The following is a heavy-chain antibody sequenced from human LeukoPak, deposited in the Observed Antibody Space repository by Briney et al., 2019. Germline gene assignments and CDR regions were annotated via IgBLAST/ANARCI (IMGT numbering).Heavy chain of an antibody. Sequence: PGGSLRLSCAASGFTFSSYSMNWVRQAPGKGLEWVSSISSSSSYIYYADSVKGRFTISRDNAKNSLYLQMNSLRAEDTAVYYCARGVAAAGTGGIYWGQGTLVTVSS. CDR3: ARGVAAAGTGGIY. CDR1: GFTFSSYS. D-gene: IGHD6-13*01. CDR2: ISSSSSYI. V-gene: IGHV3-21*01. J-gene: IGHJ4*02.